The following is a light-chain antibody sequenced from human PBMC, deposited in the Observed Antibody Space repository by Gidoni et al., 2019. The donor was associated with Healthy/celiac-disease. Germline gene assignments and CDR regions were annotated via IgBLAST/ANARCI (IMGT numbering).Light chain of an antibody. J-gene: IGLJ2*01. V-gene: IGLV1-44*01. Sequence: QPVLTQPPSESGTPGQRVTISCSGSSSNIGSNTVNWYQQLPGTAPKLLIYGNKQRPSGVPDRFSGSKSGTSASLAISGLQSEDEADYYCAAWDDSLNGVVFGGGTKLTVL. CDR2: GNK. CDR3: AAWDDSLNGVV. CDR1: SSNIGSNT.